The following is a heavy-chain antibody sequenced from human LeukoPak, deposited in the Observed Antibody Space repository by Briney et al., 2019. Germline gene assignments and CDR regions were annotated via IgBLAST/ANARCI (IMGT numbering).Heavy chain of an antibody. CDR3: ARDGADYGDYIDY. D-gene: IGHD4-17*01. CDR2: ISSSSSYI. Sequence: PGGSLRLSCAASGFTFSIYGMNWVRQAPGKGLEWVSSISSSSSYIYYADSLKGRFTVSRDNAKNTLYLQVNSLRAEDTAVYYCARDGADYGDYIDYWGQGTLVTVSS. V-gene: IGHV3-21*01. CDR1: GFTFSIYG. J-gene: IGHJ4*02.